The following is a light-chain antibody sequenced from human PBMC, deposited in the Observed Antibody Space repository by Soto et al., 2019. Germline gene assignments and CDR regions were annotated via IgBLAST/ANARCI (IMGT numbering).Light chain of an antibody. CDR1: QSVSSSY. V-gene: IGKV3D-15*01. CDR3: QQHNQWPIT. Sequence: EIMMTQSPATLSVSPGERATLSCGASQSVSSSYIAWYQQKRGQAPRRLIYDASNRATGIPARFSGSGSGTEFTLTINSLQSEDSAVYYCQQHNQWPITFGQGTRLEIK. J-gene: IGKJ5*01. CDR2: DAS.